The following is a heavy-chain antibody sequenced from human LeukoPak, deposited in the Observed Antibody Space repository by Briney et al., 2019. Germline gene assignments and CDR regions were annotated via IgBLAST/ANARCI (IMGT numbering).Heavy chain of an antibody. CDR3: ARSQSITIFGVVTKGDAFDI. CDR2: IYPGDSDT. Sequence: GASLKISCKGSGYSFINYWIGWVRPMPGKGLEWMGIIYPGDSDTRYSPSFQGQVIISADKSINTAYLQWSSLKASDTAMYYCARSQSITIFGVVTKGDAFDIWGQGTMVTVSS. D-gene: IGHD3-3*01. J-gene: IGHJ3*02. CDR1: GYSFINYW. V-gene: IGHV5-51*01.